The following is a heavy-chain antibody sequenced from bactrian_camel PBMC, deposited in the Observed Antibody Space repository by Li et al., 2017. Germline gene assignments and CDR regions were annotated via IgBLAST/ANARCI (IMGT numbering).Heavy chain of an antibody. CDR1: GFTFSDDN. CDR2: INKDGSNT. Sequence: HVQLVESGGGLVQPGGSLRLSCVASGFTFSDDNMNWVRQAPGMGLEWVSGINKDGSNTNYADPVKGRFTISKDSAKSVLYLQMDSLKPEDTGMYYCRLVPFWTPASRSRGCSVDSKMGYWGQGTQVTVS. V-gene: IGHV3S6*01. D-gene: IGHD3*01. J-gene: IGHJ4*01. CDR3: RLVPFWTPASRSRGCSVDSKMGY.